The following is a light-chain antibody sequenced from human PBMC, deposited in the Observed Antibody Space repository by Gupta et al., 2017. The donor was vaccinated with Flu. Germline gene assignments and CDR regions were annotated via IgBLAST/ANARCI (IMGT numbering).Light chain of an antibody. CDR1: NIGVKR. CDR2: ADS. J-gene: IGLJ2*01. V-gene: IGLV3-21*02. CDR3: QVWDNSSDHPG. Sequence: GQTAKITCGGDNIGVKRVHWYQQRPGQAPMVVVYADSDRPSGISERFSGSNSGNTATLTISRVEAGDEADYYCQVWDNSSDHPGFGGGTRLSV.